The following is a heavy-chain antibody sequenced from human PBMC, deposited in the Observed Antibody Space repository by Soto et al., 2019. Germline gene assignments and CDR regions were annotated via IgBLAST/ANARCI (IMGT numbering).Heavy chain of an antibody. CDR2: IYYSGST. D-gene: IGHD3-9*01. CDR3: ARVREYYDILTGYFGFDP. Sequence: SETLSLTXTVSGGSISSGGYYWSWIRQHPGKGLEWIGYIYYSGSTYYNPSLKSRVTISVDTSKSQFSLKLSSVAAADTAVYYCARVREYYDILTGYFGFDPWGQGTLVTVSS. CDR1: GGSISSGGYY. V-gene: IGHV4-31*02. J-gene: IGHJ5*02.